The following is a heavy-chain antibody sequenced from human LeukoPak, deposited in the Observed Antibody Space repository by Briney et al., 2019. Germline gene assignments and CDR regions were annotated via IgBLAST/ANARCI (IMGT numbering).Heavy chain of an antibody. J-gene: IGHJ4*02. V-gene: IGHV3-64*01. D-gene: IGHD6-6*01. CDR3: AKGGPTIAAPLDY. CDR1: GFTFGNYA. CDR2: ISSNAEST. Sequence: PGGSLRLSCAASGFTFGNYAIHWVRQAPGKGLEYVSTISSNAESTHYGNSVEGRFTISRDNSKNTVFLHMGSLKPEDMAVYYCAKGGPTIAAPLDYWGQGTLVAVSS.